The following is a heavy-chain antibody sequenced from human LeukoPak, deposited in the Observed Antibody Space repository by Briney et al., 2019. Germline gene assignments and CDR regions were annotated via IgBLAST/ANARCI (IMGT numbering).Heavy chain of an antibody. Sequence: GGSLSLSCAASRFTFNSYWMNWVRQAPGKGLEWVAIIKYDGSVKYYVDSVRGRFTISRDNARNSLYLQMHSLRAEDTAVYYCAKGGGRPLGDAYDIWGQGTMVTVSP. D-gene: IGHD1-26*01. V-gene: IGHV3-7*01. J-gene: IGHJ3*02. CDR3: AKGGGRPLGDAYDI. CDR1: RFTFNSYW. CDR2: IKYDGSVK.